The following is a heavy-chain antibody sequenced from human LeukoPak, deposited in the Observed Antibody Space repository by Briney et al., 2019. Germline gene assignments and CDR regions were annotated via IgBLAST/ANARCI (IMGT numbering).Heavy chain of an antibody. J-gene: IGHJ4*02. CDR2: INPNSGGT. CDR1: GYTFTGYY. Sequence: APVKVSCKASGYTFTGYYMHWVRQAPGQGLEWMGWINPNSGGTNYAQKLQGRVTMTTDTSTSTAYMELRSLRSDDTAVYYCARDRLGYCSSTSCRSPLDYWGQGTLVTVSS. D-gene: IGHD2-2*01. V-gene: IGHV1-2*02. CDR3: ARDRLGYCSSTSCRSPLDY.